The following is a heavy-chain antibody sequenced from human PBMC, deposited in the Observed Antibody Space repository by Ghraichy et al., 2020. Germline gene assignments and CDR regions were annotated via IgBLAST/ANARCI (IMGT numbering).Heavy chain of an antibody. CDR2: IKQDGSEG. V-gene: IGHV3-7*03. CDR1: GFTFSGFW. Sequence: GESLRLSCAASGFTFSGFWMTWVRQAPGKGLEWVANIKQDGSEGHYVDSVEGRFTISRDNAKDSLYLQMNSLRGEDTAVYYCARAGSQGSGISDYWGQGTLVTVSS. CDR3: ARAGSQGSGISDY. J-gene: IGHJ4*02. D-gene: IGHD1-1*01.